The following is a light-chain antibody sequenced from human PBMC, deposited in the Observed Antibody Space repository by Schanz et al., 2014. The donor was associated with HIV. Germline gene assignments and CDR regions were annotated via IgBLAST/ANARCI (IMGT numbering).Light chain of an antibody. J-gene: IGKJ1*01. CDR3: MQALQTPWT. CDR1: QSLLHRNGFHY. Sequence: DIVMTQSPLSLPVTPGEPASISCRSSQSLLHRNGFHYLDWYLQKPGQSPQLLIYSGSNRASGVPDRFSGSGSGTDFTLKISRVEAEDVGVYYCMQALQTPWTFGQGTKVEIK. CDR2: SGS. V-gene: IGKV2-28*01.